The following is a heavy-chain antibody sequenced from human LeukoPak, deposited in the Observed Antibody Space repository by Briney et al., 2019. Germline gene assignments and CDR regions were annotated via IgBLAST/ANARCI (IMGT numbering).Heavy chain of an antibody. V-gene: IGHV3-30*07. CDR1: GFTFSSYA. CDR2: ISYDGSNK. Sequence: GGSLRLSCAAPGFTFSSYAMHWVRQAPGKGLEWVAVISYDGSNKYYADSVKGRFTISRDNSKNTLYLQMNSLRAEDTAVYYCAKDLTGGGHFDYWGQGTLVTVSS. CDR3: AKDLTGGGHFDY. J-gene: IGHJ4*02. D-gene: IGHD3-16*01.